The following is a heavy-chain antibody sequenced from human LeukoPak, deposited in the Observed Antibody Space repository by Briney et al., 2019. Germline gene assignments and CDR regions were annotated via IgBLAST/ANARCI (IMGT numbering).Heavy chain of an antibody. CDR1: GFTFSTNW. Sequence: GGSLRLSCAASGFTFSTNWMHWVRQAPGKGLVWVSLINSDGSSTRYADSVKGRFTISRDNSKNTLYLQMNSLRAEDTAVYYCAKESPHFDYWGQGTLVTVSS. CDR2: INSDGSST. V-gene: IGHV3-74*01. CDR3: AKESPHFDY. J-gene: IGHJ4*02.